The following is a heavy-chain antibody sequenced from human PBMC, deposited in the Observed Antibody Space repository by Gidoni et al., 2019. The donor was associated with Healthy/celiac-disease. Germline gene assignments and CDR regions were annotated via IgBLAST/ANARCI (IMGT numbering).Heavy chain of an antibody. CDR2: IYHSGST. CDR3: ARVFECTVPGGYYGMDV. D-gene: IGHD3-3*01. V-gene: IGHV4-4*02. CDR1: GGSISSSNW. Sequence: QVQLQESGPGLVKPSGTLSLTCAVSGGSISSSNWLRWVRQPPGKGLEWIGEIYHSGSTNYNPSLKSRVTISVDKSKNQFSLKLSSVTAADTAVYYCARVFECTVPGGYYGMDVWGQGTTVTVSS. J-gene: IGHJ6*02.